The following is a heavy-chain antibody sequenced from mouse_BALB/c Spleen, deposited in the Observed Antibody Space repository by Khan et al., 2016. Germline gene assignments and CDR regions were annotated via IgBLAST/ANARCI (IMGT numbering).Heavy chain of an antibody. CDR3: AYRYDVCYFDV. CDR1: GYSITSDYA. V-gene: IGHV3-2*02. CDR2: ISYSGST. Sequence: EVQLQESGPGLVKPSQSLSLTCTVTGYSITSDYAWNWIRQFPGNKLEWMGYISYSGSTSYNPSLKSRISITRDTSKNQFFLQLNSVTTEDTATYYCAYRYDVCYFDVWGAGTTVTVSS. D-gene: IGHD2-14*01. J-gene: IGHJ1*01.